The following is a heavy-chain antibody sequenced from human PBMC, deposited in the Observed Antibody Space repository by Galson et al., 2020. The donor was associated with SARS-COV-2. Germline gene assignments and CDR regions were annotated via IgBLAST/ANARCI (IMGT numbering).Heavy chain of an antibody. V-gene: IGHV3-21*06. CDR1: GFIFSSYS. CDR2: ISSSSLYI. J-gene: IGHJ3*02. Sequence: NSVRSLRLSCAASGFIFSSYSMNWVRQTPGRGLEWVSFISSSSLYIEYADSVKGRFTISRDNAKNSLYLQMNSLRADDTALYYCARDVRSGSYSGPDALDIWGKGQWSPSLQ. D-gene: IGHD1-26*01. CDR3: ARDVRSGSYSGPDALDI.